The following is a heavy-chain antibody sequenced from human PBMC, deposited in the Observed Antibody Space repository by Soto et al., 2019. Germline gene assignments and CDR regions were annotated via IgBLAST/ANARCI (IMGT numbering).Heavy chain of an antibody. Sequence: GGSLRLSCAASGFTFSSYAMSWVRQAPGKGLEWVSAISGGGGSTFYADSVKGRFTISRDNSKNTLYLQMNSLRAEDTAVYYCAKDDYYDSSGYSSRFDYWGQGTLVTVSS. J-gene: IGHJ4*02. V-gene: IGHV3-23*01. CDR3: AKDDYYDSSGYSSRFDY. CDR2: ISGGGGST. D-gene: IGHD3-22*01. CDR1: GFTFSSYA.